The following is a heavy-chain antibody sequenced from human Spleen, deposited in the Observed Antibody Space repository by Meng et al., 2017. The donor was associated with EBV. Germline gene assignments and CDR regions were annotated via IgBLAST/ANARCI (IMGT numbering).Heavy chain of an antibody. CDR3: GRGIRNQLFSDY. CDR1: GYTFSDYD. V-gene: IGHV1-8*01. D-gene: IGHD2-15*01. J-gene: IGHJ4*02. Sequence: QGQLVQSWAEVKKAVDSVKVSCHDSGYTFSDYDFPWVRQASGKGLEWMGWMNPNSGNTGFARKFRGRVTVTKDSSISTAYMELSSLTSDDTAVYFCGRGIRNQLFSDYWGQGTLVTVSS. CDR2: MNPNSGNT.